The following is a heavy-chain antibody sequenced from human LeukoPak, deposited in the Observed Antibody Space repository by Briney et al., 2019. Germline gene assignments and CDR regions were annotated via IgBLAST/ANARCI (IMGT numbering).Heavy chain of an antibody. D-gene: IGHD6-19*01. CDR1: GYTFSDYC. J-gene: IGHJ4*02. Sequence: ALVKVSCKASGYTFSDYCVHWVRQAPGQGLEWMGWINPNSGGTNYAQKFQGRVTMTRDTSIRTAYMGLSSLRSGDTAVYYCARDSGSSGWDPTSYFDYWGQGTLVTVSS. CDR3: ARDSGSSGWDPTSYFDY. V-gene: IGHV1-2*02. CDR2: INPNSGGT.